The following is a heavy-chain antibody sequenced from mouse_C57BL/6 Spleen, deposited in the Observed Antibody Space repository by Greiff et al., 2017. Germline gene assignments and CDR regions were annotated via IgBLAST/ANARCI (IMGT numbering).Heavy chain of an antibody. CDR2: IHPNSSST. J-gene: IGHJ2*01. V-gene: IGHV1-64*01. CDR1: GYTFTSYW. CDR3: ARLGGNYEDY. D-gene: IGHD2-1*01. Sequence: QVQLQQPGAELVKPGASVKLSCKASGYTFTSYWMHWVKQRPGQGLEWIGMIHPNSSSTNYNEKFKSKATLTVDKSSSTAYMQLSSLTSEDSAVYYCARLGGNYEDYWGQGTTRTVSS.